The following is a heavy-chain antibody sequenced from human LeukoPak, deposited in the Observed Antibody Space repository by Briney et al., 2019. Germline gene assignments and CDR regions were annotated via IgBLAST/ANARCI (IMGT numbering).Heavy chain of an antibody. CDR1: GYTFISYG. Sequence: ASVKDSCKASGYTFISYGISWVRQAPGQGLEWMGWINAYNGNTNNAQKLQGRVTITTDSSTSTAYMELGSLRSDCAAVYYCASADIVVVRGDSWFDLWGQGTLVTVSS. V-gene: IGHV1-18*04. D-gene: IGHD2-2*01. CDR2: INAYNGNT. CDR3: ASADIVVVRGDSWFDL. J-gene: IGHJ5*02.